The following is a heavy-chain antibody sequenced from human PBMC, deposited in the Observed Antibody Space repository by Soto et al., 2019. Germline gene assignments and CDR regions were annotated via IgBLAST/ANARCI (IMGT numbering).Heavy chain of an antibody. CDR1: GFTFSSYA. J-gene: IGHJ3*02. V-gene: IGHV3-23*01. CDR3: AKTYYIDTSGRASDI. CDR2: ISGNGGYT. Sequence: GGALRLSCAAFGFTFSSYAMSWVRQAPGKGLQWVSTISGNGGYTYYADSVKGRFTISRDNSKNTLYLQMNSLRAEDTAVYYCAKTYYIDTSGRASDIWGQGTMVNVSS. D-gene: IGHD3-22*01.